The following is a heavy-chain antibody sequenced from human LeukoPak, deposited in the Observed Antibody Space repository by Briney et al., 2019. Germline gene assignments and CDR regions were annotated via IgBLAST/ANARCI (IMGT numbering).Heavy chain of an antibody. CDR1: GGSFSGYY. V-gene: IGHV4-34*01. Sequence: SETLSLTCAVYGGSFSGYYWSWIRQPPGKGLEWIGEINHSGSTNYNPSLKSRVTTSVDTSKNQFSLKLSSVTAADTAVYYCARGKSGTPFDYWGQGTLVTVSS. CDR3: ARGKSGTPFDY. J-gene: IGHJ4*02. CDR2: INHSGST. D-gene: IGHD5-12*01.